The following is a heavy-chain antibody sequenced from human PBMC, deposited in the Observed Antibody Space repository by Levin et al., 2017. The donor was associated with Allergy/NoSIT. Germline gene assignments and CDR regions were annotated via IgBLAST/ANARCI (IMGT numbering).Heavy chain of an antibody. V-gene: IGHV1-3*01. D-gene: IGHD3-3*01. J-gene: IGHJ4*02. CDR3: ARGAIFGVVIGGYFGY. CDR2: INAGNGNT. CDR1: GYTFTSYA. Sequence: PVASVKVSCKASGYTFTSYAMHWVRQAPGQRLEWMGWINAGNGNTKYSQKFQGRVTITRDTSASTAYMELSSLISEDTAVYYCARGAIFGVVIGGYFGYWGQGTLVTVSS.